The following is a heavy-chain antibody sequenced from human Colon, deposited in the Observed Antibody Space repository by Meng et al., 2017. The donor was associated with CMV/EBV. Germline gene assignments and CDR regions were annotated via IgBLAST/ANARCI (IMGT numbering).Heavy chain of an antibody. V-gene: IGHV3-23*01. D-gene: IGHD1-26*01. J-gene: IGHJ4*02. CDR1: GFILANYA. CDR2: ITGSGDGT. CDR3: AKGRGLGASASNY. Sequence: AASGFILANYAMSWVRQAPGKGLEWVSTITGSGDGTYYADSVKGRFTISRDTSRNTLSLQMNSLRADDTAIYYCAKGRGLGASASNYWGQGTLVTVSS.